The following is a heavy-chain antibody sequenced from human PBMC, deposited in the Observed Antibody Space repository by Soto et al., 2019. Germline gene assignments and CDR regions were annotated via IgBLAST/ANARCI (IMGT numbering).Heavy chain of an antibody. J-gene: IGHJ4*02. CDR3: ARRGVGSGYDYEDY. CDR1: GLTFRSYW. V-gene: IGHV3-74*03. Sequence: EVQVVESGGGLVQPGGSLRLSCAASGLTFRSYWMHWVRQAPGKGLVWVSRINSDGSSTTYADSVKGRFTISRDNAKNTLYLQMNSLRAEDTAMYYCARRGVGSGYDYEDYWGQGTLVTVSS. CDR2: INSDGSST. D-gene: IGHD5-12*01.